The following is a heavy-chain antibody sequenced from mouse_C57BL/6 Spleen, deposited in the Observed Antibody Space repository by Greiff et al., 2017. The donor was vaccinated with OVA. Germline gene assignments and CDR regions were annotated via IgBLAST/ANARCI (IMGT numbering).Heavy chain of an antibody. CDR2: INPSTGGT. CDR1: GYSFTGYY. J-gene: IGHJ1*03. V-gene: IGHV1-42*01. D-gene: IGHD1-1*01. Sequence: VQLQQSGPELVKPGASVKISCKASGYSFTGYYMNWVKQSPEKSLEWIGEINPSTGGTTYNQKFKAKATLTVDKSSSTAYMQLKSLTSEDSAVYYCARVWDGSSYGYWYFDVWGTRTTVTVSS. CDR3: ARVWDGSSYGYWYFDV.